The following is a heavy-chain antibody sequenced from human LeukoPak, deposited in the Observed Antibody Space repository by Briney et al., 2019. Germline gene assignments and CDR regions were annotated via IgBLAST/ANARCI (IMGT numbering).Heavy chain of an antibody. CDR2: INPNSGGT. CDR3: AREGEMIAVAGNLLFDY. D-gene: IGHD6-19*01. CDR1: GYTFTGYY. Sequence: ASVKVSCKASGYTFTGYYMHWVRQAPGQGLEWMGWINPNSGGTNYAQKFQGRVTMTRDTSISTAYMELSSLRSEDTAVYYCAREGEMIAVAGNLLFDYWGQGTLVTVSS. V-gene: IGHV1-2*02. J-gene: IGHJ4*02.